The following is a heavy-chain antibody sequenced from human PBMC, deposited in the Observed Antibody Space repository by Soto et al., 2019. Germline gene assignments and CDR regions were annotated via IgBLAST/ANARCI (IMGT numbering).Heavy chain of an antibody. CDR2: ISYSGST. Sequence: QVQLQESGPGLVKPSQTLSLTCTVSGGSISSGDYFWSWIRQPPGKGLEWIGYISYSGSTYYNPVLMGRVTLLVDTAQNQFSLGLTPVAAADTAGYFWAREKRGWSSSRCYGPDYWGQGTLVTVSS. J-gene: IGHJ4*02. D-gene: IGHD2-2*01. CDR3: AREKRGWSSSRCYGPDY. V-gene: IGHV4-30-4*01. CDR1: GGSISSGDYF.